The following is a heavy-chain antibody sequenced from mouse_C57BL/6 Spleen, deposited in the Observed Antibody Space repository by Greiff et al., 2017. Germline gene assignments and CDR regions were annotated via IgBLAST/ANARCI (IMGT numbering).Heavy chain of an antibody. J-gene: IGHJ4*01. Sequence: VQLQQSGAELAKPGASVKLSCKASGYTFTSYWMHWVKQRPGQGLEWIGYINPSSGYTKYNQKFKDKATVTADKSSSTAYMQLSSLTYEDSAVYYCARSGSNYFYAMDYWGQGTSVTVSS. CDR3: ARSGSNYFYAMDY. CDR1: GYTFTSYW. V-gene: IGHV1-7*01. D-gene: IGHD2-5*01. CDR2: INPSSGYT.